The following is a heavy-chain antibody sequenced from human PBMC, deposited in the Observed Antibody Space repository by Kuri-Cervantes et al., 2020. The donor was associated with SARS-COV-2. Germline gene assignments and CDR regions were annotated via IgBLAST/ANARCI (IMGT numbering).Heavy chain of an antibody. D-gene: IGHD3-9*01. CDR3: ARHLWARYFDMGYMDV. CDR2: INHSGST. Sequence: GSLRLSCAVYGGSFSGYYWSWIRQPPGKGLEWIGEINHSGSTNYNPSLKSRVTISVDTSKNQFSLKLSSVPAADTAVYYCARHLWARYFDMGYMDVWGKGPTVPVSS. V-gene: IGHV4-34*01. CDR1: GGSFSGYY. J-gene: IGHJ6*03.